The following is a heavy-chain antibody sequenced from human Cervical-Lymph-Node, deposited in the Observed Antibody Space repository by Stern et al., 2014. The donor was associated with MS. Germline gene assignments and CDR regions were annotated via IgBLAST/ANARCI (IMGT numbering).Heavy chain of an antibody. CDR1: GGTFSSYA. J-gene: IGHJ4*02. Sequence: VQLVESGAEVKKPGSSVKVSCKASGGTFSSYAISWVRQAPGQGLEWIGGIIPIFGTANYAQKFQGRVTITADESTSTAYMELSSLRSEDTAVYYCARCQYCSGGSCYYNFDYWGQGTLVTVSS. CDR2: IIPIFGTA. CDR3: ARCQYCSGGSCYYNFDY. D-gene: IGHD2-15*01. V-gene: IGHV1-69*01.